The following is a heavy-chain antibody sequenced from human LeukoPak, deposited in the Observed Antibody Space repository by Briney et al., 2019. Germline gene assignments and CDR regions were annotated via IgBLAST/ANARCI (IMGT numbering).Heavy chain of an antibody. CDR2: ISWNSGSI. CDR1: GFTFDDYA. D-gene: IGHD1-26*01. CDR3: AKSGSYYFDFDY. J-gene: IGHJ4*02. V-gene: IGHV3-9*01. Sequence: GRSLRLSCAASGFTFDDYAMHWVRQAPGKGLEWVSGISWNSGSIGYADSVKGRFTISRDNAKNSLYLQMNSLRAEDTALYHCAKSGSYYFDFDYWGQGTLVTVSS.